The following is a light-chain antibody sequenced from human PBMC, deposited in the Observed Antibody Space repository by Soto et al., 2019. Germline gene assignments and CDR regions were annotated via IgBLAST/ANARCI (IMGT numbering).Light chain of an antibody. CDR3: SSYTSSCTLVV. CDR1: SSDVGGYNY. CDR2: EVS. Sequence: QSALTQPASVSGSPGQSITISCTGTSSDVGGYNYVSWYQQHPGKAPKGIIYEVSNRPSGVSNRFSGSKSGNTASLTISGLQAEDEADYYCSSYTSSCTLVVFGGGTKLTVL. J-gene: IGLJ2*01. V-gene: IGLV2-14*01.